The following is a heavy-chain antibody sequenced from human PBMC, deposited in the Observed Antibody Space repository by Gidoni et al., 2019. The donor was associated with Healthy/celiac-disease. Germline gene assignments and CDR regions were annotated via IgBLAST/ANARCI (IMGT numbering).Heavy chain of an antibody. J-gene: IGHJ4*02. Sequence: EVQLLESGGGLVQPGGSLRLSCDASGFTFRSYAMSWVRQAPGKGLEWVSAISGSGGSTYYADSVKGRFTISRDNSKNTLYLQMNSLRAEDTAVYYCAKVALYSSSQRVDYWGQGTLVTVSS. CDR2: ISGSGGST. D-gene: IGHD6-13*01. CDR3: AKVALYSSSQRVDY. CDR1: GFTFRSYA. V-gene: IGHV3-23*01.